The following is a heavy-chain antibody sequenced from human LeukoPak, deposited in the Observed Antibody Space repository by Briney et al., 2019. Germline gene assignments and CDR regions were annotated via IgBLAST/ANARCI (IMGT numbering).Heavy chain of an antibody. V-gene: IGHV4-34*01. D-gene: IGHD3-3*01. J-gene: IGHJ6*02. Sequence: TSETLSLTCAVYGGSFSGYYWSWIRQPPGKGLEWIGEINHSGSTNYNPSLKSRVTISLDTSKKQFSLKLSSVTGADTAVYYCARGPRVVIIIDYSYGMAVWGQGTTVTVSS. CDR1: GGSFSGYY. CDR2: INHSGST. CDR3: ARGPRVVIIIDYSYGMAV.